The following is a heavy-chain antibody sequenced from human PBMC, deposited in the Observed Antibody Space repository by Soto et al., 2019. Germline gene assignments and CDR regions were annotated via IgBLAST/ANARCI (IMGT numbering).Heavy chain of an antibody. CDR1: GDSVSSNTAA. CDR3: ARGVAGSGFDL. J-gene: IGHJ4*02. Sequence: SQTLSLTCAISGDSVSSNTAAWNWIRSSPSRGLEWLGRAYYRSNWRHDYAVSVKSRITVNPDTSKNHFSLQLNSVTPDDTAVYYCARGVAGSGFDLWGQGTLVTVSS. CDR2: AYYRSNWRH. D-gene: IGHD6-19*01. V-gene: IGHV6-1*01.